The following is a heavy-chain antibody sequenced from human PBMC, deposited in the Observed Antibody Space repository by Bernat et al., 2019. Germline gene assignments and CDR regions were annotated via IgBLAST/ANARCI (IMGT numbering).Heavy chain of an antibody. CDR1: GFSFSSYA. CDR3: AKESPRLDY. V-gene: IGHV3-23*01. J-gene: IGHJ4*02. Sequence: EVQLLESGGGLLQPWGSLRLSCAASGFSFSSYAMSWVRQAPGKGLEWVSSISGSGHSTHYANSVKGRFTISRDNFKNTLYLQMNILRAEDTAIYYCAKESPRLDYWGQGTLVTVSS. CDR2: ISGSGHST.